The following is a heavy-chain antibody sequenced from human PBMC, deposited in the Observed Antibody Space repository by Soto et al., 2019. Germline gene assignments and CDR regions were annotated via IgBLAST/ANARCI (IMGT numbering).Heavy chain of an antibody. Sequence: QVQLQESGPGLVKPSETLSLTCTVSGGTISRYYWSWIRQPPGKGLEWIGYMYNTGSTVYNPSFKGRGTISVDTSKNQFSLKLNSVTAADTAVYYCARDLWGYCGTDCYPLDVWGQGTTVTVSS. CDR3: ARDLWGYCGTDCYPLDV. CDR2: MYNTGST. J-gene: IGHJ6*02. CDR1: GGTISRYY. V-gene: IGHV4-59*01. D-gene: IGHD2-21*02.